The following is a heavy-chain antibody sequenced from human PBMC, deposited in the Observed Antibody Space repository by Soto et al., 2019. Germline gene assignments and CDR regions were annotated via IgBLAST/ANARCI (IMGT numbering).Heavy chain of an antibody. CDR3: ARALWFGEKAFDY. CDR2: INHSGGT. V-gene: IGHV4-34*01. CDR1: GGSFSGYY. Sequence: QVQLQQWGAGLLKPSETLSLTCAVYGGSFSGYYWSWIRQPPGKGLEWIGEINHSGGTNYTPSHQSRVTISVDTSKNQFSLKLSSVTAADTAVYYCARALWFGEKAFDYWGQGTLVTVSS. D-gene: IGHD3-10*01. J-gene: IGHJ4*02.